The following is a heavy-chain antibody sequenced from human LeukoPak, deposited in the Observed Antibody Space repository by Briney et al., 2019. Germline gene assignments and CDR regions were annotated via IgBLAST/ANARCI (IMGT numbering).Heavy chain of an antibody. CDR1: GGSISSGGYY. D-gene: IGHD6-13*01. CDR3: ARDRGAAYSSSLDAFDI. J-gene: IGHJ3*02. CDR2: IYHSGST. Sequence: SETLSLTCTVSGGSISSGGYYWSWFRQPPGKGLEWIGYIYHSGSTYYNPSLKSRVTISVDRPKNQFSLKLSSVTAADTAVYYCARDRGAAYSSSLDAFDIWGQGTMVTVPS. V-gene: IGHV4-30-2*01.